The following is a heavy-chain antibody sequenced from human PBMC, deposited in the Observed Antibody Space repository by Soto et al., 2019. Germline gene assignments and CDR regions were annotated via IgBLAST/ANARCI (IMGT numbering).Heavy chain of an antibody. J-gene: IGHJ4*02. V-gene: IGHV3-30-3*01. CDR1: GFAFSSYS. CDR3: ARGSPPDY. Sequence: QVQLVESGGGVVQPGTSLRLSCATSGFAFSSYSMYGVRQAPGKGLEWVAAISYDGSNKYYADSAKGRFTISRDNSKNTLYVQMNSLRPEDTAVYYCARGSPPDYWGQGTLVTVSS. CDR2: ISYDGSNK.